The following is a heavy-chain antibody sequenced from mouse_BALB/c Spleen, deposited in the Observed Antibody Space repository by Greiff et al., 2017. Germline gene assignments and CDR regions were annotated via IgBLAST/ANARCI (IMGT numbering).Heavy chain of an antibody. Sequence: EVQGVESGGGLVQPGGSRKLSCAASGFTFSSFGMHWFRQAPEKGLEWVAYISSGSSTIYYADTVKGRFTISRDNPKNTLFLQMTSLRSEDTAMYYCASSGFDYWGQGTTLTVSS. V-gene: IGHV5-17*02. D-gene: IGHD3-1*01. CDR2: ISSGSSTI. CDR3: ASSGFDY. CDR1: GFTFSSFG. J-gene: IGHJ2*01.